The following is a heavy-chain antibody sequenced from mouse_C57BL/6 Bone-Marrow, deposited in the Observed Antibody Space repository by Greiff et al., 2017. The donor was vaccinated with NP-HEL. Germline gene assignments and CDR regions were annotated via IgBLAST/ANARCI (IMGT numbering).Heavy chain of an antibody. D-gene: IGHD2-1*01. CDR1: GFSLTSYG. V-gene: IGHV2-2*01. CDR3: ARLYGNPFAY. J-gene: IGHJ3*01. Sequence: QVQLKESGPGLVQPSQSLSITCTVSGFSLTSYGVHWVRQSPGKGLEWLGVIWSGGSTDYNAAFISRLSISKDNSKSQVFFKMNSLQADDTAIYYCARLYGNPFAYWGQGTLVTVSA. CDR2: IWSGGST.